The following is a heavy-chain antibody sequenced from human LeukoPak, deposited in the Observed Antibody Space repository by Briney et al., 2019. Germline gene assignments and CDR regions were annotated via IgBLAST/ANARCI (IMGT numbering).Heavy chain of an antibody. CDR1: GFSLSTSGVG. CDR3: AHREGYDSGGYHPYFDY. J-gene: IGHJ4*02. V-gene: IGHV2-5*01. Sequence: SGPTLVKPTQTLTLTCTFSGFSLSTSGVGVGWIHQPPGKALEWLALIYWNDDKRYSPSLKSRLTITKDTSKNQVVLTMTNMDPVDTATYYCAHREGYDSGGYHPYFDYWGQGTLVTVSS. CDR2: IYWNDDK. D-gene: IGHD3-22*01.